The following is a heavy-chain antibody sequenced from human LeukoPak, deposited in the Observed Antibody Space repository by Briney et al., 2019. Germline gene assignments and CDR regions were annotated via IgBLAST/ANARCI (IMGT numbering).Heavy chain of an antibody. Sequence: SETLSLTCTVSGGSISSSSYYWGWIRQPPGKGLEWIGSIYYSGSTYYNPSLKSRVTISVDTSKNQFSLKLSSVTAADTAVYYCARPGYDSSGYYPFDYWGQGTLVTVSS. CDR2: IYYSGST. D-gene: IGHD3-22*01. V-gene: IGHV4-39*01. CDR1: GGSISSSSYY. J-gene: IGHJ4*02. CDR3: ARPGYDSSGYYPFDY.